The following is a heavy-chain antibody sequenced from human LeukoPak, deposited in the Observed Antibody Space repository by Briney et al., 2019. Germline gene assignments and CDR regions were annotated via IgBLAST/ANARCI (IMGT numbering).Heavy chain of an antibody. CDR1: GFTCSNYE. V-gene: IGHV3-48*03. Sequence: PGGSLRLSCAASGFTCSNYEMNWVRQAPGKGLEWVSYITSSGNTIYYANSVKGRFTISRDNAKNSLYLQMNSLRAEDTAVYYCARGSPGYWGQGTLVTVSS. CDR2: ITSSGNTI. CDR3: ARGSPGY. J-gene: IGHJ4*02.